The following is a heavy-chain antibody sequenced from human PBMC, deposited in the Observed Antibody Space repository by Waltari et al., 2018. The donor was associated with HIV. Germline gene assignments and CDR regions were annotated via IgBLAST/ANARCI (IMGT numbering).Heavy chain of an antibody. CDR1: GGTFSSYA. CDR3: ARDGILTGSYYYGMDV. CDR2: IIPIFGTA. V-gene: IGHV1-69*01. Sequence: QVKLVQSGAEVKKPGSSVKVSCKASGGTFSSYANSWVRQAPGQGLEWMGGIIPIFGTANYAQKFQGRVTITESTSTAYMELSSLRSEDTAVYYCARDGILTGSYYYGMDVWGQGTTVTVSS. D-gene: IGHD3-9*01. J-gene: IGHJ6*02.